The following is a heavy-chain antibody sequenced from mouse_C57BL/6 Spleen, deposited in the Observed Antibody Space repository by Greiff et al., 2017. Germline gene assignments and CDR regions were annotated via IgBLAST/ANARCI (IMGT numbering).Heavy chain of an antibody. CDR2: INPYNGGT. CDR3: SRYASEVEDAMDY. J-gene: IGHJ4*01. V-gene: IGHV1-19*01. Sequence: EVQLQQSGPVLVKPGASVKMSCKASGYTFTDYYMNWVKQSHGKSLEWIGVINPYNGGTSYTQKFQGKATLPVDKSSRKAYMELNSRTSEDSAVYYWSRYASEVEDAMDYWGQGTSVTVSS. D-gene: IGHD1-1*01. CDR1: GYTFTDYY.